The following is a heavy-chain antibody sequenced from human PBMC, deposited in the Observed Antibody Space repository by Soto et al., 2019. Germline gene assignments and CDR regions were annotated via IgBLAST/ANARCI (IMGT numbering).Heavy chain of an antibody. V-gene: IGHV3-30-3*01. CDR1: GFTFSSYA. J-gene: IGHJ6*02. CDR2: ISYDGSNK. Sequence: SLRLSCAASGFTFSSYAMHWVRQAPGKGPEWVAVISYDGSNKYYADSVKGRFTISRDNSKNTLYLQMNSLRAEDTAVYYCARELDDFWSGYFSPHYYYGMYVWGQGTTVTVSS. D-gene: IGHD3-3*01. CDR3: ARELDDFWSGYFSPHYYYGMYV.